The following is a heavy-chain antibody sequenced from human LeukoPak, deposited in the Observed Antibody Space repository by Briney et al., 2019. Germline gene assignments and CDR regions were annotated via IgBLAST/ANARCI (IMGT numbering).Heavy chain of an antibody. J-gene: IGHJ4*02. CDR1: GFTVSSNY. D-gene: IGHD5-12*01. V-gene: IGHV3-66*01. CDR2: IYSGGST. Sequence: GGSLRLSCAASGFTVSSNYMSWVRQAPGKGLEWVSVIYSGGSTYYADSVKGRFTISRDNSKNTLYLQMNSLRAEDTAVYYCARIDYGYSGYCDYWGQGTLVAVSS. CDR3: ARIDYGYSGYCDY.